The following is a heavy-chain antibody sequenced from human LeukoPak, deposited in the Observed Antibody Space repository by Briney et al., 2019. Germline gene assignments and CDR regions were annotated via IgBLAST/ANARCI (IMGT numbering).Heavy chain of an antibody. CDR1: GGSISSYY. CDR3: ARDRYYYDSSARYFDY. J-gene: IGHJ4*02. Sequence: SETLSLTCTVSGGSISSYYWSWIRQPPGKGLEWIGYIYYSGSTNYKSSLKSRVTISVDTSKNQFSLKLSSVTAADTAVYYCARDRYYYDSSARYFDYWGQGTLVTVSS. V-gene: IGHV4-59*12. D-gene: IGHD3-22*01. CDR2: IYYSGST.